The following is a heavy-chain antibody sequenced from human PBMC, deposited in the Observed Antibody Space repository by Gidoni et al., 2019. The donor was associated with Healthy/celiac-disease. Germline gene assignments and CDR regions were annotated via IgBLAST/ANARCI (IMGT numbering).Heavy chain of an antibody. J-gene: IGHJ6*03. CDR3: ARVESPGDSYYYLDV. Sequence: EVQLVESGGGLVKPGGSLRLSCAASGFTFRSYSMNWVRQAPGKGLEWVSSISSSSSYIYYADSVKGRFTISRDNAKNSLYLQMNSLRAEDTAVYYCARVESPGDSYYYLDVWGKGTTVTVSS. CDR2: ISSSSSYI. D-gene: IGHD3-10*01. CDR1: GFTFRSYS. V-gene: IGHV3-21*01.